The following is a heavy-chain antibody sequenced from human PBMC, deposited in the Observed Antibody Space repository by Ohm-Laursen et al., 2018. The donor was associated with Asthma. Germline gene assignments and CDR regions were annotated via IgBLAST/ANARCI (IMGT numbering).Heavy chain of an antibody. J-gene: IGHJ4*02. CDR1: GFPFNTSW. V-gene: IGHV3-7*05. D-gene: IGHD1-1*01. CDR3: ARDSGWNALDC. Sequence: GSLRLSCAASGFPFNTSWMTWVRQVPGKGLEWVANIKPDGTENAYLDSVRGRFTISKDNAKNSLFLQMNSLRGEDTALYYCARDSGWNALDCWGQGTLVSVSS. CDR2: IKPDGTEN.